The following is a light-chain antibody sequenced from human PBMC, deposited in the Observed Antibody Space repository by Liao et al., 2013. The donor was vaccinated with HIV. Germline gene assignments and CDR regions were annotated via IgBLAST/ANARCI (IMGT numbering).Light chain of an antibody. V-gene: IGLV3-1*01. J-gene: IGLJ3*02. Sequence: YELTQPPSVSVSPGQTASITCSGDKLGDKYACWYQQKPGQSPVLVIYQDSKRPSGIPERFSGSNSGNTATLTISRVEAGDEADYYCQVWDSSSDHRGVFGGGTKLTVL. CDR2: QDS. CDR3: QVWDSSSDHRGV. CDR1: KLGDKY.